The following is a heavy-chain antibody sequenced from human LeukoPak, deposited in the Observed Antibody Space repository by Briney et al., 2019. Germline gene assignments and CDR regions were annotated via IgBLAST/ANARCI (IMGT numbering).Heavy chain of an antibody. Sequence: SVKVSCKASGGTFSSYAISWVLQAPGQGLEWMGGIIPIFGTANYAQKFQGRVTITADESTSTAYMELSSLRSEDTAVYYCAREEGGYIGKDAFDIWGQGTMVTVSS. CDR2: IIPIFGTA. CDR1: GGTFSSYA. D-gene: IGHD5-12*01. J-gene: IGHJ3*02. CDR3: AREEGGYIGKDAFDI. V-gene: IGHV1-69*13.